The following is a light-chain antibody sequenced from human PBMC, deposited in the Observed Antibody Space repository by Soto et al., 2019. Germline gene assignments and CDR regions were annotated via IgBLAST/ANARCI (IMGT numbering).Light chain of an antibody. CDR1: QHVPSSS. V-gene: IGKV3-20*01. Sequence: EIVLTQSPGTLSLSPGDRATVSCRASQHVPSSSLAWYQQKPGQAPRLLIYGASSGATGVPDRFSGSGSGTDFTLSISRLEPEDFAVYYCQHYGISPFSFGPGTKVDV. CDR3: QHYGISPFS. CDR2: GAS. J-gene: IGKJ3*01.